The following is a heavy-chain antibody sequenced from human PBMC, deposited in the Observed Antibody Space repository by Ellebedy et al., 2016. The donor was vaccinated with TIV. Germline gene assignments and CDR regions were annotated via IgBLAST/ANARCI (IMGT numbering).Heavy chain of an antibody. J-gene: IGHJ4*02. D-gene: IGHD3-22*01. Sequence: AASVKVSCKASGYTFTSNYMHWVRQAPGQGLEWMGIINPSGGSTSYAQKFQGRVTVTRETATSTVYMELNSLRSEDTAVYNCARGGDSSGYLFDYWGQGTLVTVSS. CDR3: ARGGDSSGYLFDY. CDR1: GYTFTSNY. V-gene: IGHV1-46*01. CDR2: INPSGGST.